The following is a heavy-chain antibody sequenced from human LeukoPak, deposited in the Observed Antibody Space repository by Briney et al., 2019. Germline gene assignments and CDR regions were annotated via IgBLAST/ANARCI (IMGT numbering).Heavy chain of an antibody. CDR1: DDSFSTHY. Sequence: PSETLSLTCSVSDDSFSTHYWTWIRHPPGKGLEWIGYISSIGSTNYNPSLKSRVTITVDTSKKQFSLKMTFVTAADTAVYYCARLSPYLGSGSSAFPDDYWGQGTLVTVSS. V-gene: IGHV4-59*11. J-gene: IGHJ4*02. D-gene: IGHD3-10*01. CDR3: ARLSPYLGSGSSAFPDDY. CDR2: ISSIGST.